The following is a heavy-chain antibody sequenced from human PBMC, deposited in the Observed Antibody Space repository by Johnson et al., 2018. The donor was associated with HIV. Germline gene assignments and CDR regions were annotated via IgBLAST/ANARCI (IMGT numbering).Heavy chain of an antibody. CDR3: ARGEYTYGVHDVFDI. Sequence: VQLVESGGGLVQPGGSLRLSCAASGFTVSSNYMSWVRQAPGKGLEWVSVIYSGGSTYYADSVKGRFTISRDNSKNTLYLQMNSLRAGDTAVYYCARGEYTYGVHDVFDIWGQGTMVTVSS. J-gene: IGHJ3*02. CDR2: IYSGGST. V-gene: IGHV3-66*01. D-gene: IGHD5-18*01. CDR1: GFTVSSNY.